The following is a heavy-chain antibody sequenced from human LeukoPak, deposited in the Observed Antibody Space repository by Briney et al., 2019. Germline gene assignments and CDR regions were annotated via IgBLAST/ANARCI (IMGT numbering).Heavy chain of an antibody. CDR3: AKDSYYDYVWGSYRYTNKFDY. CDR2: INWNGGST. Sequence: GGSLRLSCAASGFTFDDYGMSWVRQAPGKGLEWVSGINWNGGSTGYADSVKGRFTISRDNSKNTLYLQMNSLRAEDTAVYYCAKDSYYDYVWGSYRYTNKFDYWGQGTLVTVSS. V-gene: IGHV3-20*04. D-gene: IGHD3-16*02. J-gene: IGHJ4*02. CDR1: GFTFDDYG.